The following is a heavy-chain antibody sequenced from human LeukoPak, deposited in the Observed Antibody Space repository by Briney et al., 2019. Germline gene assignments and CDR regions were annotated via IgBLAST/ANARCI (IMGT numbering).Heavy chain of an antibody. V-gene: IGHV4-31*03. CDR1: GGSISSGGYY. D-gene: IGHD3-3*01. Sequence: SETLSLTCTVSGGSISSGGYYWSWIRQHPGKGLEWIGYIYYSGSTYYNPSLKSRVTISVDTSKNQFSLKLSSVTAADTAVYYCARADLWSGYNIEYYFDYWGQGTLVTVSS. J-gene: IGHJ4*02. CDR3: ARADLWSGYNIEYYFDY. CDR2: IYYSGST.